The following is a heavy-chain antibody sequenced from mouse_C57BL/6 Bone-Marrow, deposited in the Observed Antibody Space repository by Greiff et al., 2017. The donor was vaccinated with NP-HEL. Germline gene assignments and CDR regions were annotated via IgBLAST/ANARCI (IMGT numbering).Heavy chain of an antibody. CDR2: ISSGGSYT. Sequence: EVQVVESGGDLVKPGGSLKLSCAASGFTFSSYGMSWVRQTPDKRLEWVATISSGGSYTYYPDSVKGRFTISRDNAKNTLYLQMSSLKSEDTAMYYCARHSNYAMDYWGQGTSVTVPS. J-gene: IGHJ4*01. CDR1: GFTFSSYG. V-gene: IGHV5-6*01. CDR3: ARHSNYAMDY. D-gene: IGHD1-1*01.